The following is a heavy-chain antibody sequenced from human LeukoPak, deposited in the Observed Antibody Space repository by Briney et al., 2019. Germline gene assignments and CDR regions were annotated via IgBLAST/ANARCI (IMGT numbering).Heavy chain of an antibody. J-gene: IGHJ3*02. D-gene: IGHD3-10*01. CDR1: GYTLTELS. V-gene: IGHV1-24*01. Sequence: ASVKVACQVSGYTLTELSMHWVRQAPGKGLEWMGGFDPEDGETIYAQKFQGRVTMTEDTSTDTAYMELSSMRSEDTAVYYCAFPARRGFGELFYAFDIWGQGTMVTVSS. CDR2: FDPEDGET. CDR3: AFPARRGFGELFYAFDI.